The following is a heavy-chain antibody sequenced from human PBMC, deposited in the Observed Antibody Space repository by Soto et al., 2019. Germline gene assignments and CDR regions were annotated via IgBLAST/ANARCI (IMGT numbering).Heavy chain of an antibody. J-gene: IGHJ6*02. Sequence: QVQLQQWGAGLLKPSETLSLTCAVYGGSLSGYYWSWIRQPPGKGLEWIGEINDSGSTNYNPSLKNRVTISVDTSKIQFSLTLSSVTAAGMAVYYCARGVYCSSTSCYWGMDFWGQGTTVTVSS. CDR2: INDSGST. CDR3: ARGVYCSSTSCYWGMDF. D-gene: IGHD2-2*01. V-gene: IGHV4-34*01. CDR1: GGSLSGYY.